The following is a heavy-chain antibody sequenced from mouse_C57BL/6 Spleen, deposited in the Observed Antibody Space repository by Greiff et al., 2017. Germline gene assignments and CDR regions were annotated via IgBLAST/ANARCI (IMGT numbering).Heavy chain of an antibody. J-gene: IGHJ2*01. CDR2: IYPSDSET. CDR1: GYTFTSYW. CDR3: ARRGTTVGDY. Sequence: QVQLQQPGAELVRPGSSVKLSCKASGYTFTSYWMAWVKQRPGQGLEWIGNIYPSDSETHYNQKFKDKATLTVDKSSSTAYMQLSSLTSEDSAVYYCARRGTTVGDYWGQGTTLTVSS. D-gene: IGHD1-1*01. V-gene: IGHV1-61*01.